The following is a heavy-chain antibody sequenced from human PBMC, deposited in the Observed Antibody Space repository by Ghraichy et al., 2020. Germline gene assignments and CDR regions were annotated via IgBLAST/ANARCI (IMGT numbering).Heavy chain of an antibody. CDR2: ISSNGGST. J-gene: IGHJ4*02. Sequence: LSLTCAASGFTFSSYAMHWVHQAPGKGLEYVSAISSNGGSTYYANSVKGRFTISRDNSKNTLYLQMGSLRAEDMAVYYCARASLTAINDYWGQGTLVTVSS. D-gene: IGHD5-18*01. CDR1: GFTFSSYA. CDR3: ARASLTAINDY. V-gene: IGHV3-64*01.